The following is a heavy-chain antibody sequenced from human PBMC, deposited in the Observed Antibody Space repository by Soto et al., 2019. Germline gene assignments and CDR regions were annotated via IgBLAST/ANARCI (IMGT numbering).Heavy chain of an antibody. V-gene: IGHV3-48*03. D-gene: IGHD3-22*01. CDR3: ASVGYHYGSSGD. CDR2: ISSSGTTI. CDR1: GFTFSSYD. J-gene: IGHJ4*02. Sequence: EVQLVESGGGLVQPGGSLRLSCAASGFTFSSYDMNWVRQAPGKGLEWVSYISSSGTTIYYADSVKGRFTISRDNAKNSLYLQMNSLRAEDTAVYYCASVGYHYGSSGDWGQGTLVTVSS.